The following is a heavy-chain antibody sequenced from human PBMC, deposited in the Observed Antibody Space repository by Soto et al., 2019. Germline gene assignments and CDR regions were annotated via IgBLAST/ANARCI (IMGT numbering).Heavy chain of an antibody. CDR3: AKDNPTVTTDYYYYGMDV. V-gene: IGHV3-33*06. D-gene: IGHD4-4*01. CDR2: IWYDGSNK. Sequence: PGGSLRLSCAASGFTFSSYGMHWVRQAPGKGLEWEAVIWYDGSNKYYADSVKGRFTISRDNSKNTLYLQMNSLRAEDTAVYYCAKDNPTVTTDYYYYGMDVWGQGTTVTVSS. J-gene: IGHJ6*02. CDR1: GFTFSSYG.